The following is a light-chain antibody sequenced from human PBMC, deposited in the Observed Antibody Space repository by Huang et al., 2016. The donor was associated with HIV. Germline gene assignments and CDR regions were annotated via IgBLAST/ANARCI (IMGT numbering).Light chain of an antibody. Sequence: DIVMTQSPDSLAVSLGERATINCKSSQNILYISNNNYCLAWYQQKPGQPPKLLVYWASTRQSGVPDRFIGSGSGTDFTLTITSLQAEDVALYYCQQYCNVPFSFGGGTRVEI. J-gene: IGKJ4*01. CDR1: QNILYISNNNYC. V-gene: IGKV4-1*01. CDR2: WAS. CDR3: QQYCNVPFS.